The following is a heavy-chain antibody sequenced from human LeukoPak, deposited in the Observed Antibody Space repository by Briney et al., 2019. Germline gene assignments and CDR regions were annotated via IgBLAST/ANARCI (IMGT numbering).Heavy chain of an antibody. CDR2: VYSSGST. Sequence: PSETLSLTCTVSGGSISGYYWSWIRQPAGKGLEWIGRVYSSGSTNYNPSLKSRVTLSVDTSKNQFSLKLNSVTAADTAVYYCARQAYDTGYDAFDIWGQGTMVIVSS. J-gene: IGHJ3*02. CDR1: GGSISGYY. D-gene: IGHD3-22*01. V-gene: IGHV4-4*07. CDR3: ARQAYDTGYDAFDI.